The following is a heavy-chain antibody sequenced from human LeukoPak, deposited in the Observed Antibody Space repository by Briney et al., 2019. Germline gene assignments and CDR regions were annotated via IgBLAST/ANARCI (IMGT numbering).Heavy chain of an antibody. CDR1: GFTFSSYG. D-gene: IGHD3-22*01. V-gene: IGHV3-33*01. CDR3: ARDYYDSSGSIDY. Sequence: PGGSLRLSCAASGFTFSSYGMHWVRQAPGKGLEWVAVIWYDGSNKYYADSVKGRFTISRDNSKNTLYLQMNSLRAEDTAVYYCARDYYDSSGSIDYWGQGTLVTVSS. J-gene: IGHJ4*02. CDR2: IWYDGSNK.